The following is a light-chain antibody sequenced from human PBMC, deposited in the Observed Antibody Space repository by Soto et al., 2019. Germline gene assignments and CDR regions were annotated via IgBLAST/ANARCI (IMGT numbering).Light chain of an antibody. CDR1: SSDLGGYNY. J-gene: IGLJ1*01. CDR2: AVS. Sequence: QSALTQPASVSGSPGQSITISCTGTSSDLGGYNYVSWYQQHPGKAPKLMIYAVSNRPSGVSNRFSGSKSGNTASLTISGLQAEYEADYCSSYTSSSTRLYVFGTGTKLTVL. CDR3: SSYTSSSTRLYV. V-gene: IGLV2-14*01.